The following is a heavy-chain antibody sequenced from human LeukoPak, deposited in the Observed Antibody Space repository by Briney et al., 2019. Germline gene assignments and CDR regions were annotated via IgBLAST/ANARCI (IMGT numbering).Heavy chain of an antibody. D-gene: IGHD3-10*01. J-gene: IGHJ4*02. CDR1: GFTFSSYA. Sequence: GGSLRLSCAASGFTFSSYAMRWVRQAPGKGLEWVSSISGSDGSTYYADSVKGRFTISRDNSKNTLYLQMNSLRAEDTAVYYCAKGESHPKYYFDYWGQGTLVTVSS. V-gene: IGHV3-23*01. CDR3: AKGESHPKYYFDY. CDR2: ISGSDGST.